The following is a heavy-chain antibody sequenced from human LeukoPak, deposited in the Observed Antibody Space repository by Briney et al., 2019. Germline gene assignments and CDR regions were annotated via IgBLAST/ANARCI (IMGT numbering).Heavy chain of an antibody. J-gene: IGHJ3*02. V-gene: IGHV3-48*03. Sequence: GESLRLSCAASGFTFSSYEMNWVRQAPGKGLEWVSYISSGGSTIYYADSVKGRFTISRDNAKNSLYLQMNSLRAEDTAVYYCARARRRDGAFDIWGQGTMVTVSS. CDR2: ISSGGSTI. CDR1: GFTFSSYE. CDR3: ARARRRDGAFDI. D-gene: IGHD5-24*01.